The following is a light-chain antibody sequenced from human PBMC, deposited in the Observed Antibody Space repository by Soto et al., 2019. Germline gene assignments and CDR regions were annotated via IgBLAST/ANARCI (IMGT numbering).Light chain of an antibody. CDR3: QQYGSSPRP. CDR1: QSVGSIY. Sequence: DIVLTQSPGTLSLSPGERATLSCRASQSVGSIYLAWYQQKPGQAPRLLIHGASNRASGIPDRFGGSGSGTDFTLAISRLEPEDFAVYYCQQYGSSPRPFGQGTNVEIK. CDR2: GAS. J-gene: IGKJ1*01. V-gene: IGKV3-20*01.